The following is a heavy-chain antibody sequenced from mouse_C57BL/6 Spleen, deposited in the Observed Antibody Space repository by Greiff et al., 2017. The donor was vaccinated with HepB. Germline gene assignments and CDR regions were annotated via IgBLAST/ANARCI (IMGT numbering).Heavy chain of an antibody. CDR1: GYAFSSSW. J-gene: IGHJ2*01. D-gene: IGHD2-4*01. CDR2: IYPGDGDT. Sequence: QVQLQQSGPELVKPGASVKISCKASGYAFSSSWMNWVKQRPGKGLEWIGRIYPGDGDTNYNGKFKGKATLTADKSSSTAYMQLSSLTSEDSAVYFCARDIYYDYDGNFDYWGQGTTLTVSS. CDR3: ARDIYYDYDGNFDY. V-gene: IGHV1-82*01.